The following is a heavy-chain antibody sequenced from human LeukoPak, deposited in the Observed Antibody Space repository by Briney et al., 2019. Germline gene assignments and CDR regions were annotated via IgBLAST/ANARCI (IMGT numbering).Heavy chain of an antibody. CDR1: GYSISSGYY. CDR2: IYHSGST. J-gene: IGHJ4*02. D-gene: IGHD3-10*01. V-gene: IGHV4-38-2*02. CDR3: AREPTYYYGSGSYVLDY. Sequence: SETLSLTCTVSGYSISSGYYWGWIRQPPGKGLEWIGSIYHSGSTYYNPSLKSRVTISVDTSKNQFSLKLSSVTAADTAVYYCAREPTYYYGSGSYVLDYWGQGTLVTVSS.